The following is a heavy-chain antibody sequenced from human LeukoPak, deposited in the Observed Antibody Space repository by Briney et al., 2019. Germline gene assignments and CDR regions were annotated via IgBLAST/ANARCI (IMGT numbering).Heavy chain of an antibody. Sequence: ASVKVSCKASGYTFTSYYMHWVRQAPGQGLEWMGIINPSGGSTSYAQKFQGRVTMTRDMSTSTVYMELSSLRSEDTAVYYCARDSSSGWPYYYYYMDVWGKGTTVTVSS. J-gene: IGHJ6*03. CDR1: GYTFTSYY. CDR2: INPSGGST. CDR3: ARDSSSGWPYYYYYMDV. V-gene: IGHV1-46*01. D-gene: IGHD6-19*01.